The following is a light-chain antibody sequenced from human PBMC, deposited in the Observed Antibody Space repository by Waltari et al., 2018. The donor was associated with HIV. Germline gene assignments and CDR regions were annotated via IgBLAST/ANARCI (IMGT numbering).Light chain of an antibody. Sequence: DIVMTQSPDSLAVSLGKRATINCKSSQSVFFSSNNKNFLAWYQQKPGQAPKLLISWASTRESGVPARFSGSGSGTDFTLTISSLQPEDVAAYFCQQYYTVPLTFGPGTKVEIK. V-gene: IGKV4-1*01. CDR1: QSVFFSSNNKNF. CDR3: QQYYTVPLT. J-gene: IGKJ3*01. CDR2: WAS.